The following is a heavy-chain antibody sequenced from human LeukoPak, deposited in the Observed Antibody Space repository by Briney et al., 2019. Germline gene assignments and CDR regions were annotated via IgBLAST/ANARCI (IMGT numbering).Heavy chain of an antibody. CDR3: ARDLLSALGYCSSTSCFWGFDP. V-gene: IGHV4-4*07. CDR1: GGSISSYY. Sequence: SETLSLTCTVSGGSISSYYWSWIRQPAGKGLEWIGRTYTSGSTNYNPSLKSRVTMSVDTSKNQFSLKLSSVTAADTAVYYCARDLLSALGYCSSTSCFWGFDPWGQGTLVTVSS. CDR2: TYTSGST. J-gene: IGHJ5*02. D-gene: IGHD2-2*01.